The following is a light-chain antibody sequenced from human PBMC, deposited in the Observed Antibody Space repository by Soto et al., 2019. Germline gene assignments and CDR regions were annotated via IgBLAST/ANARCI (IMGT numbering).Light chain of an antibody. Sequence: EVVRTQSPATLSVSPGERATLSCRASETGATNLAWYQQKPGQAPRLLISGASTRAAGISDRFRGSGSGTEFTLTISSLRSEDSAIYYCQQYFEWPPMTFGQGTKVEI. V-gene: IGKV3-15*01. CDR1: ETGATN. CDR3: QQYFEWPPMT. CDR2: GAS. J-gene: IGKJ1*01.